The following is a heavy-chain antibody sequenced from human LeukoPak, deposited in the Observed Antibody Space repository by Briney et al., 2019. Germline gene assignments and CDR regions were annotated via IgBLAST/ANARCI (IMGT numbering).Heavy chain of an antibody. CDR3: TRDLTGTTWSENDY. Sequence: GGSLRLSCEVSGLSVRGSYMSWVRQAPGKGLEWVSVIYSGDRRYYADSVKGRFTTSRDTSKNTLYLQMNNLRADDTARYYCTRDLTGTTWSENDYWGQGTLVTISS. D-gene: IGHD6-13*01. CDR1: GLSVRGSY. CDR2: IYSGDRR. J-gene: IGHJ4*02. V-gene: IGHV3-53*01.